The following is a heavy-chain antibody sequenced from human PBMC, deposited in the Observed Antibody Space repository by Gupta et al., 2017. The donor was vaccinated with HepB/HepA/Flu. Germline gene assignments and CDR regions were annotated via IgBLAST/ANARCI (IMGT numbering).Heavy chain of an antibody. CDR1: GFTFSSYA. V-gene: IGHV3-30-3*01. D-gene: IGHD6-6*01. J-gene: IGHJ6*02. CDR3: ARDVAARGGYYYYGMDV. Sequence: QVQPVESGGGVVQPGRSLRLSCAASGFTFSSYAMHWVRQAPGKGLEWVAVISYDGSNKYYADSVKGRFTISRDNSKNTLYLQMNSLRAEDTAVYYCARDVAARGGYYYYGMDVWGQGTTVTVSS. CDR2: ISYDGSNK.